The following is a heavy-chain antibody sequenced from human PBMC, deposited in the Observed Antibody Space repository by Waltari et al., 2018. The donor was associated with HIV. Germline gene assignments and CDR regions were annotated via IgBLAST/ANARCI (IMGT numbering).Heavy chain of an antibody. CDR1: GGSISNYY. Sequence: QVLLQESGPGLVKPSETLSLTCTVSGGSISNYYWNWIRTPPGKGLAWIGYIYYSGSTKYNPSLKSRVTISVDTSKNQFSLKLSSVTAADTAVYYCARGTYGDYVYWYFNLWGRGTLVTVSS. CDR3: ARGTYGDYVYWYFNL. V-gene: IGHV4-59*01. D-gene: IGHD4-17*01. CDR2: IYYSGST. J-gene: IGHJ2*01.